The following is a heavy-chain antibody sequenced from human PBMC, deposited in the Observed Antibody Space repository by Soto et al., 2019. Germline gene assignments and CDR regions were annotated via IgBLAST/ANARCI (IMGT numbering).Heavy chain of an antibody. CDR3: ARGRPGSPTKEYFQH. D-gene: IGHD6-13*01. CDR1: GYTFTSYD. V-gene: IGHV1-8*01. J-gene: IGHJ1*01. Sequence: GASVKVSCKASGYTFTSYDINWVRQATGQGLEWMGWMNPNSGNTGYAQKFQGRVTMTRNTSISTAYMELSSLRSEDTAVYYCARGRPGSPTKEYFQHWGQGTLVTVSS. CDR2: MNPNSGNT.